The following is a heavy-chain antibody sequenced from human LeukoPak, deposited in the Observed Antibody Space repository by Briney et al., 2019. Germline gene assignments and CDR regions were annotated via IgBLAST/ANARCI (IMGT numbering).Heavy chain of an antibody. CDR2: IIPIFGTA. Sequence: GASVKVSCKASGGTFISYAISWVQQAPGQGLEWMGGIIPIFGTANYAQKFQGRVTITADKSTSTAYMELSSLRSEDTAVYYCARQDSSSGWFPYYFDYWGQGTLVTVSS. D-gene: IGHD6-19*01. CDR1: GGTFISYA. J-gene: IGHJ4*02. V-gene: IGHV1-69*06. CDR3: ARQDSSSGWFPYYFDY.